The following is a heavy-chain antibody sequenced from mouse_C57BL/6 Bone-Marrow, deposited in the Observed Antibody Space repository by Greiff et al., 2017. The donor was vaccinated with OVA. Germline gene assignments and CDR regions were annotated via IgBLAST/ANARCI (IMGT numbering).Heavy chain of an antibody. CDR3: ARVDY. Sequence: QVQLQQPGAELVRPGTSVKLSCKASGYTFTSYWMHWVKQRPGQGLEWIGVIDPSDSYTNYNQKFKGKATLTVDTSSSTAYMQLSSLASDDSAVYYCARVDYWGQGTSVTVSS. V-gene: IGHV1-59*01. CDR1: GYTFTSYW. CDR2: IDPSDSYT. J-gene: IGHJ4*01.